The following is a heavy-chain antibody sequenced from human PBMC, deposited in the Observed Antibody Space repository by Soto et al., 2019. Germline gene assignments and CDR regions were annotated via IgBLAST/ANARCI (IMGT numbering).Heavy chain of an antibody. V-gene: IGHV4-39*01. CDR2: IYYTGST. J-gene: IGHJ4*02. CDR1: GGSISSSGYY. D-gene: IGHD6-13*01. Sequence: QLQLQESGPGLVKPSETLSLNCTVSGGSISSSGYYWGWIRQPPGRGLEWIGSIYYTGSTYYNPSFKGRVTISVDASKNQFSLNLSSVTAADTAVYYCARRLNTYSSLWDGFNYWGQGTLVTVSS. CDR3: ARRLNTYSSLWDGFNY.